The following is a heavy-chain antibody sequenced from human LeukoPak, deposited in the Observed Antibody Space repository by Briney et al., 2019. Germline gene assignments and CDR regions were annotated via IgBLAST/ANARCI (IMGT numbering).Heavy chain of an antibody. CDR1: GFTFRSYG. CDR2: IWYDGSNK. Sequence: GGSLRLSCAASGFTFRSYGMNWVRQAPGKGLEWEAVIWYDGSNKYYADSVKGRFTISRDKSKNTLHLQMNSLRAEDTAVYYCARARIRWAYDSTPLDYWGQGTLVTVSS. V-gene: IGHV3-33*01. CDR3: ARARIRWAYDSTPLDY. D-gene: IGHD4-23*01. J-gene: IGHJ4*02.